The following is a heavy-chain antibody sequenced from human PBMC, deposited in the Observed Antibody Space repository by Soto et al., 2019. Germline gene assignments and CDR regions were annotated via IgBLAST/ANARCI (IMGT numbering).Heavy chain of an antibody. Sequence: QVQLVESGGGVVQPGRSLRLSCAASGFTFSSYAMHWVRQAPGKGLEWVAVISYDGSNKYYADSVKGRFTISRDNSKNTLYLQRNSLRAEDTAVYYCARDLEWLDSSTLDYWGQGTLVTVSS. V-gene: IGHV3-30-3*01. CDR3: ARDLEWLDSSTLDY. D-gene: IGHD3-3*01. J-gene: IGHJ4*02. CDR1: GFTFSSYA. CDR2: ISYDGSNK.